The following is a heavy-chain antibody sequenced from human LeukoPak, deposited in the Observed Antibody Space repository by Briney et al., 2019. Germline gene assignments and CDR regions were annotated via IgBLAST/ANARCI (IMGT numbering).Heavy chain of an antibody. D-gene: IGHD3-22*01. CDR3: ASVSDYDSSGYRADY. Sequence: ASVKVSCKASGYTFTGYYMHWVRQAPGQGLEWMGRINPNGGGTNYAQKFQGRVTMTRDTSISTAYMELSRLRSDDTAVYYCASVSDYDSSGYRADYWGQGTLVTVSS. CDR2: INPNGGGT. CDR1: GYTFTGYY. V-gene: IGHV1-2*06. J-gene: IGHJ4*02.